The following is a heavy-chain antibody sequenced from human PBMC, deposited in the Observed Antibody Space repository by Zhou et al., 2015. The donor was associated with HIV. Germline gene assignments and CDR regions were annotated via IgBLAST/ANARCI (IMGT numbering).Heavy chain of an antibody. Sequence: QVQLVQSGAEVKKPGASVRVSCQTSGYIFRDYYIHWVRQAPGQGLEWVGWVNPKSGGTKYARKFQGRVTMTSDASVITAHMELSRLTSDDTAVYYCARIKRGFDYWGQGTLVTVSS. V-gene: IGHV1-2*02. CDR2: VNPKSGGT. J-gene: IGHJ4*02. D-gene: IGHD3-10*01. CDR1: GYIFRDYY. CDR3: ARIKRGFDY.